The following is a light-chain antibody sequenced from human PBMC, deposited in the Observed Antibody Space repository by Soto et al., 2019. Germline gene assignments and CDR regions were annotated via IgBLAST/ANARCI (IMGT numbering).Light chain of an antibody. V-gene: IGKV1-8*01. CDR3: QQYYSYPYT. J-gene: IGKJ2*01. CDR1: QGISTY. CDR2: AAS. Sequence: AIRMTQSPSSFSASTGDRVTITCRASQGISTYLAWYQQKLGKAPKLLIYAASTLQSGVPSKFSGSGSGTDFTLTISGLQSEDFATYYCQQYYSYPYTFGQGTKLEIK.